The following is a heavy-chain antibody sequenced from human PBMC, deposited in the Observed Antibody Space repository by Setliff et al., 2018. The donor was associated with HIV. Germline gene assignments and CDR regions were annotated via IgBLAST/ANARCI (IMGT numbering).Heavy chain of an antibody. Sequence: ASVKVSCKASGYSFTTSGVSWVRQAPVQGLEGMGWIDTNTGNPTYAQGFTGRFFFSLDTSVSTAFLQISTLKAEDTAVYYCARQLSNSLDFWGQGALVTVSS. V-gene: IGHV7-4-1*02. D-gene: IGHD7-27*01. CDR3: ARQLSNSLDF. CDR2: IDTNTGNP. CDR1: GYSFTTSG. J-gene: IGHJ4*02.